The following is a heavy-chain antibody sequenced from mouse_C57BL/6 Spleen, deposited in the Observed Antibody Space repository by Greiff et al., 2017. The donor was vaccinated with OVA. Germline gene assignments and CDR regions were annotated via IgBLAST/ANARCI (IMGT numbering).Heavy chain of an antibody. CDR2: IDPSDSET. CDR1: GYTFTSYW. CDR3: ARSYYDPYYWYCDV. J-gene: IGHJ1*03. D-gene: IGHD2-10*01. Sequence: VQLQQPGAELVRPGSSVKLSCKASGYTFTSYWMHWVKQRPIQGLEWIGNIDPSDSETHYNQKFKDKATLTVDKSSSTAYMQLSSLTSEDSAVYYCARSYYDPYYWYCDVWGTGTTVTVSS. V-gene: IGHV1-52*01.